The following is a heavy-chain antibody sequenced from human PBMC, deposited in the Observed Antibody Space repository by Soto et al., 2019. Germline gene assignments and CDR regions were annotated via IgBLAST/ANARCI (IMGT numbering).Heavy chain of an antibody. J-gene: IGHJ5*02. CDR3: ARHTSSWPGFDP. Sequence: PVASLNLSCKGSGYSFTSYWISWVRQMPGKGLEWMGRIDPSDSYTNYSPSFQGHVTISADKSISTAYLQWSSLKASDTAMYYCARHTSSWPGFDPWGQGTLVTVSS. D-gene: IGHD6-13*01. V-gene: IGHV5-10-1*01. CDR1: GYSFTSYW. CDR2: IDPSDSYT.